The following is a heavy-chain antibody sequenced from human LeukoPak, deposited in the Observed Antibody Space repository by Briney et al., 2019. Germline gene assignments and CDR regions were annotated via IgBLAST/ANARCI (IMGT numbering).Heavy chain of an antibody. J-gene: IGHJ4*02. CDR1: GFAFSNFA. CDR2: ISYDGSKK. V-gene: IGHV3-30-3*01. CDR3: ARGGFLEWSYYFDX. Sequence: GRSLRLSCAASGFAFSNFAMHWVRQAPGKGLEWVALISYDGSKKYYEDSVKGRFTISRDTSKNTLYLQMNSLRAEDTAVYYCARGGFLEWSYYFDXWXQGTLVTVSS. D-gene: IGHD3-3*01.